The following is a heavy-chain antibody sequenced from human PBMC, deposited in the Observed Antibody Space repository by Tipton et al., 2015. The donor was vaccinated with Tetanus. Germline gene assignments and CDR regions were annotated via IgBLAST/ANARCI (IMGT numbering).Heavy chain of an antibody. CDR1: GGSISSYY. Sequence: TLSLTCTVSGGSISSYYWSRIRQSAAMGLEWIGRINTSGSSDYNPSLKGRVTMSIDTSGNRFSLDLTSVTAADTAIYYCARASHFQWERVRLDYWGQGLRVTVSS. CDR3: ARASHFQWERVRLDY. CDR2: INTSGSS. V-gene: IGHV4-4*07. J-gene: IGHJ4*02. D-gene: IGHD1-1*01.